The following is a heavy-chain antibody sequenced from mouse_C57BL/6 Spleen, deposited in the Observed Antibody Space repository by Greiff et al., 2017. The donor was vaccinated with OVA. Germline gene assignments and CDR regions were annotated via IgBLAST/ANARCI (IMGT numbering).Heavy chain of an antibody. CDR2: IYPGDGDT. J-gene: IGHJ2*01. D-gene: IGHD1-1*01. Sequence: VQGVESGAELVKPGASVKISCKASGYAFSSYWMNWVKQRPGKGLEWIGQIYPGDGDTNYNGKFKGKATLTADKSSSTAYMQLSSLTSEDSAVYFCARRYGSSDYFDYWGQGTTLTVSS. CDR3: ARRYGSSDYFDY. V-gene: IGHV1-80*01. CDR1: GYAFSSYW.